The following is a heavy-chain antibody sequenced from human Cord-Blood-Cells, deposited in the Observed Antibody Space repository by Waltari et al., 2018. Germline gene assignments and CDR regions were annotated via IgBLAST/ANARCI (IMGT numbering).Heavy chain of an antibody. CDR2: IYYSGST. J-gene: IGHJ3*02. CDR3: ARHVWRQLDAFDI. V-gene: IGHV4-39*01. CDR1: GGPISSSSYY. Sequence: QLQLQESGPGLVKPSETLSLTCTVSGGPISSSSYYWGWIRQPPGKGLEWIGSIYYSGSTYYNPSLKSRVTISVDTSKNQFSLKLSSVTAADTAVYYCARHVWRQLDAFDIWGQGTMVTVSS. D-gene: IGHD6-13*01.